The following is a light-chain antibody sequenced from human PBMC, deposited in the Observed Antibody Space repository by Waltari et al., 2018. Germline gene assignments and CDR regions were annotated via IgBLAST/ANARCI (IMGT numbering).Light chain of an antibody. CDR2: DVS. J-gene: IGLJ3*02. Sequence: QSALTQPASVSGSPGQSITISCTATSRDVGGYNYVSWYQQHPVKAPKLMIYDVSNRPSVVSNRFSGSKSGNTASLTISGLQAEDEADYYCSSYTSSSPWVFGGGTKLTVL. CDR3: SSYTSSSPWV. CDR1: SRDVGGYNY. V-gene: IGLV2-14*01.